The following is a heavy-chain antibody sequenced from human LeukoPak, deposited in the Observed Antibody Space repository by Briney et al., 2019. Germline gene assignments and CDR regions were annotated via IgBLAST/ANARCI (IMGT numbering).Heavy chain of an antibody. Sequence: GGSLRLSCAVSGITLSNYGMSWVRQAPGKGLEWVAGISGSGGSTNYADSVKGRFTISRDNFKNTLYLQMNSLRAEDTAVYYCARTYSSSWYDAFDIWGQGTMVTVSS. J-gene: IGHJ3*02. CDR3: ARTYSSSWYDAFDI. CDR1: GITLSNYG. D-gene: IGHD6-13*01. CDR2: ISGSGGST. V-gene: IGHV3-23*01.